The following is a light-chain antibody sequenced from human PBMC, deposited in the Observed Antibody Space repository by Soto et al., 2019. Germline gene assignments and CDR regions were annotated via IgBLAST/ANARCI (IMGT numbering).Light chain of an antibody. CDR3: CSYAGSYVV. CDR2: DFT. Sequence: QSVLTQPRSVSGSPGQSVAISCTGTSSDVGGHSYDSWYQHHPGKAPKLIIYDFTKRPSGVPDRLSGSKSGNTASLTISGLQAEDEGDYYCCSYAGSYVVFGGGTKVTVL. J-gene: IGLJ2*01. V-gene: IGLV2-11*01. CDR1: SSDVGGHSY.